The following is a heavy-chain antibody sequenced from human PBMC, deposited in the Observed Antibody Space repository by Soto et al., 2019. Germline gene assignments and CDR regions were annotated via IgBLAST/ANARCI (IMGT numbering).Heavy chain of an antibody. V-gene: IGHV3-23*01. CDR2: ISGSGGST. Sequence: GGSLRLSCAASGFTFSSYAMSWVRQAPGKRLEWVSAISGSGGSTYYADSVKGRFTISRDNSKNTLYLQMNSLRAEDTAVYYCAKDFYSSSSHGAFDIWGQGTMVTVSS. CDR1: GFTFSSYA. CDR3: AKDFYSSSSHGAFDI. D-gene: IGHD6-6*01. J-gene: IGHJ3*02.